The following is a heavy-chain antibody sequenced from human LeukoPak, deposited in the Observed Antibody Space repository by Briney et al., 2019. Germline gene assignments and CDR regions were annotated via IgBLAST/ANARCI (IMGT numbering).Heavy chain of an antibody. CDR3: ARDQSIRLAARPGY. J-gene: IGHJ4*02. CDR2: ISAYNGNT. D-gene: IGHD6-6*01. Sequence: ASVKVSCKASGYTFTSYGISWVRQAPGQGLEWMGWISAYNGNTNYAQKPQGRVTMTTDTSTSTAYMELRSLRSDDTAVYYCARDQSIRLAARPGYWGQGTLVTVSS. CDR1: GYTFTSYG. V-gene: IGHV1-18*01.